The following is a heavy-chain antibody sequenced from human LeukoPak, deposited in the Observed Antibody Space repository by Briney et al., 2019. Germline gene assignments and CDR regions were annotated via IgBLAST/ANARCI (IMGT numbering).Heavy chain of an antibody. J-gene: IGHJ5*02. Sequence: GASVKASCKASGDTFTSYGISWVRQAPGQGLEWMGWISAYNGNTNYAQKLQGRVTMTTDTSTSTAYMELRSLRSDDTAVYYCARGTPGIAVPGKEDWFDPWGQGTLVTVSS. D-gene: IGHD6-19*01. V-gene: IGHV1-18*01. CDR2: ISAYNGNT. CDR1: GDTFTSYG. CDR3: ARGTPGIAVPGKEDWFDP.